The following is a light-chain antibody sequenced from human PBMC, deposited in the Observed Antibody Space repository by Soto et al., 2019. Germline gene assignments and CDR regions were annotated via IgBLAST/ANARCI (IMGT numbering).Light chain of an antibody. CDR2: KAS. CDR3: QHYTSYSEA. CDR1: QTISSW. V-gene: IGKV1-5*03. J-gene: IGKJ1*01. Sequence: DIQMNQSPSTRCGAVEDSVTITCRASQTISSWLAWYQQKPGKAPKLLIYKASTLRSGVPSRFSGSGSGTEFTLTISSLQPDDFATYYCQHYTSYSEAFGQGTKVDI.